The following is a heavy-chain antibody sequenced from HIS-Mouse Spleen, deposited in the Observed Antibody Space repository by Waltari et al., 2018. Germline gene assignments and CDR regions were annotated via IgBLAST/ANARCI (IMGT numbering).Heavy chain of an antibody. CDR2: IDWDDDK. D-gene: IGHD6-19*01. Sequence: QVTLRESGPALVKPTQTLTLTCTFSGFSPSTSGMCVSWIRQPQGKALEWLARIDWDDDKYYSTSLKTRLTITKGTSKNQVVLTMTNMDPVDTASYYCARVAEGYSSGWYAFGYWGQGTLVTVSS. V-gene: IGHV2-70*15. CDR1: GFSPSTSGMC. CDR3: ARVAEGYSSGWYAFGY. J-gene: IGHJ4*02.